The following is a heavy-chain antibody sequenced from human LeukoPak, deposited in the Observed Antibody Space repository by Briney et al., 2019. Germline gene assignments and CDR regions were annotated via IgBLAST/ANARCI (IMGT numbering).Heavy chain of an antibody. Sequence: SETLSLTCAVYGGSFSGYYWSWIRQPPGKGLEWIGEINHSGSTNYNPSLKSRVTISVDTSKNQFSLKLSSVTAADTAVYYCARAGFDCGGDRLNYYYGMDVWGQGTTVTVSS. CDR2: INHSGST. J-gene: IGHJ6*02. V-gene: IGHV4-34*01. CDR3: ARAGFDCGGDRLNYYYGMDV. CDR1: GGSFSGYY. D-gene: IGHD2-21*02.